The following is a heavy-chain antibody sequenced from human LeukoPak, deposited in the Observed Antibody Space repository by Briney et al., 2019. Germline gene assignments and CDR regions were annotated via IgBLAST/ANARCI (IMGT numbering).Heavy chain of an antibody. Sequence: SVKVSCKASGGTFSSYAISWVRQAPGQGLEWMGGIIPIFGTANYAQKFQGRVTITADESTSTAYMELSSLRSEGTAVYYCARGVVAPTGSGFDYWGRGTLVTVSS. CDR2: IIPIFGTA. D-gene: IGHD3-22*01. V-gene: IGHV1-69*13. CDR3: ARGVVAPTGSGFDY. J-gene: IGHJ4*02. CDR1: GGTFSSYA.